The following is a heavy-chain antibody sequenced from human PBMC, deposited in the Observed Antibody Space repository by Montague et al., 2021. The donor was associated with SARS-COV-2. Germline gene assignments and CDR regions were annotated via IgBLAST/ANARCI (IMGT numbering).Heavy chain of an antibody. CDR1: GDSVSSNSAT. CDR2: TYYRSMWYN. CDR3: TSGREGNYNVMDV. D-gene: IGHD1-1*01. J-gene: IGHJ6*02. V-gene: IGHV6-1*01. Sequence: CAISGDSVSSNSATWNWVRQSPSRGLEWLGRTYYRSMWYNDYAVSVRGRVTINPDTSKNQFFLQLNSVTPEDTAIYYCTSGREGNYNVMDVWGQGTTVTVSS.